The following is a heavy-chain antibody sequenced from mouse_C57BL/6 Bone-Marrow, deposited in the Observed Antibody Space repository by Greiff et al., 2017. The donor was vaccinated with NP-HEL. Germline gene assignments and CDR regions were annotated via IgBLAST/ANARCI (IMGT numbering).Heavy chain of an antibody. CDR2: INPNNGGT. CDR3: ARTPYWGYFDV. V-gene: IGHV1-18*01. CDR1: GYTFTDYN. J-gene: IGHJ1*03. Sequence: VQLKQSGPELVKPGASVKIPCKASGYTFTDYNMDWVKQSHGKSLEWIGDINPNNGGTIYNQKFKGKATLTVDKSSSTAYMELRSLTSEDTAVYYCARTPYWGYFDVWGTGTTVTVSS. D-gene: IGHD4-1*01.